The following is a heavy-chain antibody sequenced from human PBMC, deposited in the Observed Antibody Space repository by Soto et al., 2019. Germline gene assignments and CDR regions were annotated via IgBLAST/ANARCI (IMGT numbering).Heavy chain of an antibody. Sequence: GGSLRLSCAASGFTFSSYWMHWVRQAPGKGLVWVSGINSDGSRTSYADSVKGRFTISRDNSTNTLYLQMNSLRAEDTAVYYCAKVSGYYYYYAMDVWGQGTTVTVSS. J-gene: IGHJ6*02. CDR1: GFTFSSYW. CDR3: AKVSGYYYYYAMDV. V-gene: IGHV3-74*01. CDR2: INSDGSRT.